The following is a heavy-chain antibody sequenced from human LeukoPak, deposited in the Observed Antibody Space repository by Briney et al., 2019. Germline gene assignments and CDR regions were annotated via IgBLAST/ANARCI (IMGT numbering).Heavy chain of an antibody. Sequence: PGRSLRLSCAASGFTFSSYGLHWVRQAPGKGLEWVAVIWYDGSNKYYSDSVKGRFTISRDNSKNTLYLQMNSLRAEDTAVYYCAKGVGLNFDYWGQGTLVTVSS. J-gene: IGHJ4*02. CDR1: GFTFSSYG. CDR3: AKGVGLNFDY. V-gene: IGHV3-33*06. CDR2: IWYDGSNK.